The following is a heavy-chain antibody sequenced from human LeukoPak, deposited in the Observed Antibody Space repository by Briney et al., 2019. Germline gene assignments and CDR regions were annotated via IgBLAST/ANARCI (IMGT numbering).Heavy chain of an antibody. V-gene: IGHV3-23*01. CDR2: ISGSGGST. J-gene: IGHJ4*02. D-gene: IGHD3-10*01. CDR1: GFTFSSYA. Sequence: GGSLRLSCAASGFTFSSYAMSWVRQAPGKGLEWVSAISGSGGSTYYADSVKGRFTISRDNSKNTLYLQMNSLRAEDTAVYYCARKNYGSGIAGMDYWGQGTLVTVSS. CDR3: ARKNYGSGIAGMDY.